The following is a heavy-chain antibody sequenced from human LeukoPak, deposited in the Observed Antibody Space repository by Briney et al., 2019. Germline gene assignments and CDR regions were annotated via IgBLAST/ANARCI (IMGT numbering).Heavy chain of an antibody. J-gene: IGHJ3*02. Sequence: SQTLSLTCTVSGGSISSGDYYWSWIRQPPGKGLEWIGYIYYSGSTYYNPSLKSRVTISVDTSKNQFSLKLSSVTAADTAVYYCARKTYYYDSSGYYLDAFDIWGQGTMVTVSS. CDR3: ARKTYYYDSSGYYLDAFDI. CDR2: IYYSGST. V-gene: IGHV4-30-4*01. CDR1: GGSISSGDYY. D-gene: IGHD3-22*01.